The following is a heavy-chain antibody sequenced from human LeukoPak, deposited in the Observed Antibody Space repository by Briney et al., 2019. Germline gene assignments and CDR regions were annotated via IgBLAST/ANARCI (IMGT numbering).Heavy chain of an antibody. CDR2: TRYDGSNK. CDR3: AKLTTTWELRGAYFDY. D-gene: IGHD1-26*01. Sequence: GGSLRLSCAASGFTFSSYGMHWVRQAPGKGLEWVAFTRYDGSNKYYADSVKGRFTISRDNSKNTLYLQMNSLRAEDTAVYYCAKLTTTWELRGAYFDYWGQGTLVTVSS. J-gene: IGHJ4*02. CDR1: GFTFSSYG. V-gene: IGHV3-30*02.